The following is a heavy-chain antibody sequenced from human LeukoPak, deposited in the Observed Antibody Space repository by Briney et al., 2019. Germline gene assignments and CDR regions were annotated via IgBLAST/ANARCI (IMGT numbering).Heavy chain of an antibody. J-gene: IGHJ4*02. CDR3: AKPDKSQVLLWFGELFAY. Sequence: GGSLRLSCAASGFTFSSYWMSWVRQAPGKGLEWVANIKQDGSEKYYVDSVKGRFTISRDNAKNTLYLQMNSLRAEDTAVYYCAKPDKSQVLLWFGELFAYWGQGTLVTVSS. D-gene: IGHD3-10*01. CDR1: GFTFSSYW. CDR2: IKQDGSEK. V-gene: IGHV3-7*03.